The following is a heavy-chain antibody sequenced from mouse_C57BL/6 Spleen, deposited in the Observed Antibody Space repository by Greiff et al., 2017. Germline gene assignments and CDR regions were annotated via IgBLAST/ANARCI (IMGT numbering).Heavy chain of an antibody. CDR1: GFTFSDYG. D-gene: IGHD2-10*02. Sequence: EVMLVESGGGLVKPGGSLKLSCAASGFTFSDYGMHWVRQAPEKGLEWVAYISSGSSTIYYADTVKGRFTISRDNAKTTLFLQMTSLRSEDTAMYYCSRARYGNPYYFDYWGQGTTLTVSS. V-gene: IGHV5-17*01. J-gene: IGHJ2*01. CDR2: ISSGSSTI. CDR3: SRARYGNPYYFDY.